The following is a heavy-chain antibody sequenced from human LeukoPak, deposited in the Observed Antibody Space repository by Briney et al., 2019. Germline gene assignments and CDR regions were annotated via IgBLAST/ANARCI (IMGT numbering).Heavy chain of an antibody. D-gene: IGHD2-2*01. CDR3: ARKYCSSTSCYYAY. CDR2: IYYSGST. J-gene: IGHJ4*02. CDR1: GGSISSYY. Sequence: SETLSLTCTVSGGSISSYYWGWIRQPPGKGLGWIGSIYYSGSTYYNPSLKSRVTISVDTSKNQFSLKLSSVTAADTAVYYCARKYCSSTSCYYAYWGQGTLVTVSS. V-gene: IGHV4-39*01.